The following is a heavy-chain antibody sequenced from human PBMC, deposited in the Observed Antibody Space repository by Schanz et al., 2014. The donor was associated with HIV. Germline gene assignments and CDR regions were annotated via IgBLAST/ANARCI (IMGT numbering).Heavy chain of an antibody. CDR2: INPNSGGT. Sequence: QVQLVQSGAEVEKPGASAKVSCKASGYTFSGHYLHWVRQAPGQGLEWMGWINPNSGGTNYAQKFQGRVTISRDTSISTAYMEVSRLRSDDTAVYYCASAGFDDSSGYPDYWGQGTLVTVSS. V-gene: IGHV1-2*02. CDR3: ASAGFDDSSGYPDY. D-gene: IGHD3-22*01. J-gene: IGHJ4*02. CDR1: GYTFSGHY.